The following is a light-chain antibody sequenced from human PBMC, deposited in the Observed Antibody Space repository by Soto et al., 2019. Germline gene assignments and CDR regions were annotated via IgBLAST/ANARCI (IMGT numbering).Light chain of an antibody. CDR2: GAS. V-gene: IGKV3-20*01. CDR3: QQYGSSPST. Sequence: EIVLTQSPGTLSLSPGERATLSCRASQSVSSSYLAWYQQKPGQAPRLLIYGASSRATGIPDRFSGSGSGTEFTLTISGLEPEDFAVYYCQQYGSSPSTFGQGTKVDIK. CDR1: QSVSSSY. J-gene: IGKJ1*01.